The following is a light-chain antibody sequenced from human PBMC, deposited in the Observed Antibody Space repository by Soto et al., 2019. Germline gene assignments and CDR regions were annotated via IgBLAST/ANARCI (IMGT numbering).Light chain of an antibody. CDR3: FSYAGSYTWV. V-gene: IGLV2-11*01. CDR1: SSDVGDYNY. J-gene: IGLJ3*02. CDR2: DVS. Sequence: QSALTQPRSVSGSPGQSVTISCTGTSSDVGDYNYVSWYQQHPGKAPKLMIYDVSERPSGVPDRFSGSKSGNTASLTISGLQAEYEADYYCFSYAGSYTWVFGGGTKVTVL.